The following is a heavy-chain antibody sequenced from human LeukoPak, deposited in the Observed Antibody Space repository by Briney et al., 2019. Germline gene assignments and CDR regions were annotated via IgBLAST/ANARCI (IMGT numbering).Heavy chain of an antibody. CDR3: AREGSYGSTTFDY. D-gene: IGHD5-18*01. CDR1: GFTFSSYW. J-gene: IGHJ4*02. CDR2: INSDGSST. Sequence: PGGSLRLSCAASGFTFSSYWMHWVRQAPGKGLVWVSRINSDGSSTSYADSVKGRFTISRDNAKNTLYPQMNSLRAEDTAVYYCAREGSYGSTTFDYWGQGTLVTVSS. V-gene: IGHV3-74*01.